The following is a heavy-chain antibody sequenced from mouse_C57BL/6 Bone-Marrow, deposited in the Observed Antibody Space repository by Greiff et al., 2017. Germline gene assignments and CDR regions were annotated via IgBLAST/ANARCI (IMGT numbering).Heavy chain of an antibody. V-gene: IGHV1-50*01. CDR1: GYTFTSYW. Sequence: QVQLQQPGAELVKPGASVKLSCKASGYTFTSYWMQWVKQRPGQGLEWIGEIDPSDSYTNYNQNVTGKATLTVDTSSSTAYMQLSSLTSEDSAVYYCASDGYFAWFAYWGQGTLVTVAA. CDR2: IDPSDSYT. D-gene: IGHD2-3*01. J-gene: IGHJ3*01. CDR3: ASDGYFAWFAY.